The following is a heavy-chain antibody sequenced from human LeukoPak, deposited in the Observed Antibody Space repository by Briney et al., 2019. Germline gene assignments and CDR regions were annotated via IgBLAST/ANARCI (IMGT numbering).Heavy chain of an antibody. Sequence: GGSLRLSCAASGFSFSSYWMSWVRQAPGKGLEWVANIKLDGSERYLVDAVKGRFTISRDNAKDSLYLQMNSLRAEDTAVYYCAGISSSRYYFDYWGQGTLVTVSS. CDR3: AGISSSRYYFDY. J-gene: IGHJ4*02. D-gene: IGHD6-13*01. CDR2: IKLDGSER. CDR1: GFSFSSYW. V-gene: IGHV3-7*01.